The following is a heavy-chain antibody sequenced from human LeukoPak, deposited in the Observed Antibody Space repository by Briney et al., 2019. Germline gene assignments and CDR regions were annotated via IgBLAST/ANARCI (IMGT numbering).Heavy chain of an antibody. CDR1: GGSISNYY. J-gene: IGHJ4*02. D-gene: IGHD2-15*01. CDR2: IYISGST. CDR3: ARGNYCSGGSCSVFYFDY. V-gene: IGHV4-4*07. Sequence: PSETLSLTCTVSGGSISNYYWSWIRQSAGKRLEWIGRIYISGSTNYNPSLKSRVTMSVDTSKNQFSLKSSSVTAADTALYYCARGNYCSGGSCSVFYFDYWGQGTLVTVSS.